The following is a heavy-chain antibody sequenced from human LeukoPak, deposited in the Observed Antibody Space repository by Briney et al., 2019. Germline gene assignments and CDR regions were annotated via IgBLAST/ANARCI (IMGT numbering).Heavy chain of an antibody. D-gene: IGHD6-19*01. J-gene: IGHJ4*02. Sequence: SETLSLTCTISGYSISSGYYWGWIRQPPGKGLEWIGSIYHSGSTYYNPSLKSRVTISLDTSESQFSLKLSSVTAADTAVYYCARDLYSSGWGYFDYWGQGTLVTVSS. CDR2: IYHSGST. CDR1: GYSISSGYY. CDR3: ARDLYSSGWGYFDY. V-gene: IGHV4-38-2*02.